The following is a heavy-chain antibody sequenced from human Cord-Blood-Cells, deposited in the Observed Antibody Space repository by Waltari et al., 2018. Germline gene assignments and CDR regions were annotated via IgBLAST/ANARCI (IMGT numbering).Heavy chain of an antibody. CDR2: IKQDGSEK. V-gene: IGHV3-7*01. CDR1: GFTFSSYW. Sequence: EVQLVESGGGLVQPGESLRLSCAASGFTFSSYWMSWVRQAPGKGLEWVANIKQDGSEKYYVDSVKGRFTISRDNAKNSLYLQMNSLRAEDTAVYYCARDRIAAAFDYWGQGTLVTVSS. D-gene: IGHD6-13*01. CDR3: ARDRIAAAFDY. J-gene: IGHJ4*02.